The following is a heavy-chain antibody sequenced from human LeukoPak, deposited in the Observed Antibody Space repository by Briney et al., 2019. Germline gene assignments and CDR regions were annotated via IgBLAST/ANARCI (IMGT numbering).Heavy chain of an antibody. CDR2: INPNSGGT. D-gene: IGHD3-3*01. CDR1: GYTFTGYY. Sequence: ASVKVSCKASGYTFTGYYMHWVRQAPGQGLEWMGWINPNSGGTNYAQKFQGRVTMTRDTSISTAYMELSRLRSDDTAVYYCARDLRFFVGKYYYMDVWGKGTTVTVSS. J-gene: IGHJ6*03. V-gene: IGHV1-2*02. CDR3: ARDLRFFVGKYYYMDV.